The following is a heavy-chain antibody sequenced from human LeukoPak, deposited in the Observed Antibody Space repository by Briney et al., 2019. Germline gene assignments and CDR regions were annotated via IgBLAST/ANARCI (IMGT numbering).Heavy chain of an antibody. J-gene: IGHJ3*02. CDR2: IYTSGST. CDR3: ARDRRVVVPAAMWGDDAFDI. Sequence: SETLSLTCTVSGDSISSYYWNWIRQPAGKGLEWIGRIYTSGSTNYNPSLKSRMTMSVDTSKNQFSLKLSSVTAADTAVYYCARDRRVVVPAAMWGDDAFDIWGQGTMVTVSS. V-gene: IGHV4-4*07. D-gene: IGHD2-2*01. CDR1: GDSISSYY.